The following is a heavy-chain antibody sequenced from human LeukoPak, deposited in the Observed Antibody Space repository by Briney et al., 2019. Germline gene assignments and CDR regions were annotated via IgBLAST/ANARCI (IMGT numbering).Heavy chain of an antibody. V-gene: IGHV4-34*01. J-gene: IGHJ3*02. CDR1: GGSFSGYY. D-gene: IGHD2-15*01. Sequence: SETLSLTCAVYGGSFSGYYWSWIRQPPGKGLEWIGEINHSGSTNYNPSLKSRVTISVDTSKNQFYLKLNSVTAADTAVYYCARGTGYCSGGSCNQFSAFDIWGQGTMVTVSS. CDR3: ARGTGYCSGGSCNQFSAFDI. CDR2: INHSGST.